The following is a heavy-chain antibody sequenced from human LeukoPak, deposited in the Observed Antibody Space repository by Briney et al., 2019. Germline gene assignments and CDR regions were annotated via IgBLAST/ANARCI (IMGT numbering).Heavy chain of an antibody. CDR3: ARGLGGKTYYYDSSGYLVY. J-gene: IGHJ4*02. Sequence: SETLSLTCTVSGGSINSYYWSWIRQPPGKGLEWIGHIYYTGSTNYNPSLKSRVTISVDTSKNQFSLKLSSVTAADTAVYYCARGLGGKTYYYDSSGYLVYWGQGTLVTVSS. V-gene: IGHV4-59*12. CDR2: IYYTGST. CDR1: GGSINSYY. D-gene: IGHD3-22*01.